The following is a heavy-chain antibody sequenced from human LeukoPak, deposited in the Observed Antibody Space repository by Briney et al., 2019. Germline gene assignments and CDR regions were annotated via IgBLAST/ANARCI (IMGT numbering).Heavy chain of an antibody. CDR1: GFTFSSYS. CDR3: AKPNYYDSSGYYYSLDY. V-gene: IGHV3-21*01. CDR2: ISSSSSYI. D-gene: IGHD3-22*01. Sequence: GGSLRLSCAASGFTFSSYSMNWVRQAPGKGLEWVSSISSSSSYIYYADSVKGRFTISRDNAKNSLYLQMNSLRAEDTAVYYCAKPNYYDSSGYYYSLDYWGQGTLVTVSS. J-gene: IGHJ4*02.